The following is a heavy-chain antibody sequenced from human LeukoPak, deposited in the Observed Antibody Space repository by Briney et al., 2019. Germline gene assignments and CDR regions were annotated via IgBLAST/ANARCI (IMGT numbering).Heavy chain of an antibody. CDR1: GFTFSSYW. D-gene: IGHD2-2*01. CDR2: IKQDGSEK. J-gene: IGHJ4*02. V-gene: IGHV3-7*03. CDR3: ARDLVYCSSTSCHLGY. Sequence: PGGSLRLSCAAAGFTFSSYWMSWVRQAPGKGLEWVANIKQDGSEKYYVDSVKGRFTISRDNAKNSLYLQMNSLRAADTAVYYCARDLVYCSSTSCHLGYWGQGTLVTVSS.